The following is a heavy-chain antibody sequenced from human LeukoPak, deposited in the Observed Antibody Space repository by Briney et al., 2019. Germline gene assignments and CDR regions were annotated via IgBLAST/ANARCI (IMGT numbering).Heavy chain of an antibody. J-gene: IGHJ4*02. CDR1: GFTFSSCA. CDR2: ITGDGTRT. Sequence: GGSLRLSCAASGFTFSSCAMTWVRQAPGKGLEWVASITGDGTRTYYTDSVKGRFTISRDNSKNTLYLQMNSLRADETAIYYCASRPRADMGPLDYWGQGTLLTVST. D-gene: IGHD1-14*01. V-gene: IGHV3-23*01. CDR3: ASRPRADMGPLDY.